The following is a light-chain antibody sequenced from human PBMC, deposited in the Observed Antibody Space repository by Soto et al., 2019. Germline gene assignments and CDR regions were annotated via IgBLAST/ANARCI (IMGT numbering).Light chain of an antibody. V-gene: IGLV1-51*01. Sequence: QSVLTQPPSVSAAPGQKVTISCSGSSSKIGNNYVSWYQQLPGTAPKLLIYANNKRPSGIPDRFSGSKSGTSATLGITGLQTGDEADYYCGTWDSSLSAVVFGGGTKLTV. CDR1: SSKIGNNY. J-gene: IGLJ2*01. CDR2: ANN. CDR3: GTWDSSLSAVV.